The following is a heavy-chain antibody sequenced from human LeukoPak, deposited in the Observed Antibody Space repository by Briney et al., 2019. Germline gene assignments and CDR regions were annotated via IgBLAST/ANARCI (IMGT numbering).Heavy chain of an antibody. V-gene: IGHV4-4*02. J-gene: IGHJ4*02. CDR3: ARYASGWSSYYLDF. Sequence: PSGTLSLTCAVSGDSISSNYWWSWVRQSPGKGLEWIGEILQSGSTNYNPSLRSRVTISIDKSKNQFSLNLSSVTAADTAVYYCARYASGWSSYYLDFWGQGTLVTVSS. D-gene: IGHD6-19*01. CDR2: ILQSGST. CDR1: GDSISSNYW.